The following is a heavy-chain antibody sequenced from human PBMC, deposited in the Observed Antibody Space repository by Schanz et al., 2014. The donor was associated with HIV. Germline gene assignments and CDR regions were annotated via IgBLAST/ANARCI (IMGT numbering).Heavy chain of an antibody. CDR1: GFTLSSYW. CDR3: AKVAIHSSGWLPFDY. Sequence: EEQLVESGGGLVQPGGSLRLSCAASGFTLSSYWMSWVRQAPGKGLEWVANIKQDGSEKYYVDSVKGRFTISRDNTENSLYLQMNSLGAEDTAVYYCAKVAIHSSGWLPFDYWGQGTLVTVSS. J-gene: IGHJ4*02. V-gene: IGHV3-7*03. D-gene: IGHD6-19*01. CDR2: IKQDGSEK.